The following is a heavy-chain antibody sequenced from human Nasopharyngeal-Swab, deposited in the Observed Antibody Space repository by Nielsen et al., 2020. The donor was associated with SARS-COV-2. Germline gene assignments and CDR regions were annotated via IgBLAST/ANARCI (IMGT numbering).Heavy chain of an antibody. D-gene: IGHD2-2*01. Sequence: GESLKISCAASGFTFSDYTMNWVRQAPGQGLEWVSSISSSGSYMYYTDSVKGRFTMSRDNAKNSLYLQMNSLRAEGTAVYYCASDSRYWGQGTLVTVSS. CDR3: ASDSRY. CDR2: ISSSGSYM. CDR1: GFTFSDYT. V-gene: IGHV3-21*01. J-gene: IGHJ4*02.